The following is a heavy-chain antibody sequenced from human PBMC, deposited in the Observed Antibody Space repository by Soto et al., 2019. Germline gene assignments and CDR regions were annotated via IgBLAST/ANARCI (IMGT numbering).Heavy chain of an antibody. J-gene: IGHJ4*02. V-gene: IGHV1-69*02. CDR1: GGTFSSYT. CDR3: ARAPYDFWSGTLDY. Sequence: QVQLVQSGAEVKKPGSSVKVSCKASGGTFSSYTISWVRQAPGQGLEWMGRIIPILGIANYAQKFQGRVTITADKSTSTAYMELSSLRSEDTAVYYCARAPYDFWSGTLDYWGQGTLLTVSS. D-gene: IGHD3-3*01. CDR2: IIPILGIA.